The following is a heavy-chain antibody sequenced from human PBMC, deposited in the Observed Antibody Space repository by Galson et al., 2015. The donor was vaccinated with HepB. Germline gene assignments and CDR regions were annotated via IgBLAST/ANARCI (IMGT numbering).Heavy chain of an antibody. V-gene: IGHV3-33*01. CDR2: IWKDGSNK. D-gene: IGHD3-22*01. CDR1: TFSSYG. CDR3: AREEPTIVVAVFDY. Sequence: TFSSYGMPWVRQAPGKGPEWVAGIWKDGSNKYYADSVKGRFTISRDNSQNTLYLQVNSLRVEDTAVYYCAREEPTIVVAVFDYWGLGTLVTVSS. J-gene: IGHJ4*02.